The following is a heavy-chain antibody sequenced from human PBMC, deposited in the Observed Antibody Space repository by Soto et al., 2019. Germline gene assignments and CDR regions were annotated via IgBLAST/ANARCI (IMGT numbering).Heavy chain of an antibody. CDR2: IYYSGST. J-gene: IGHJ4*02. V-gene: IGHV4-30-4*01. D-gene: IGHD6-6*01. CDR1: GGSISSGDYY. CDR3: ARGYIAARFLDY. Sequence: QVQLQESGPGLVKPSQTLSLTCTVSGGSISSGDYYWSWIRQPPGKGLEWIGYIYYSGSTYYNPSLKSPVTISVDTSKNQFSLKLTSVTAADTAVYSCARGYIAARFLDYWGQGTLVTVSS.